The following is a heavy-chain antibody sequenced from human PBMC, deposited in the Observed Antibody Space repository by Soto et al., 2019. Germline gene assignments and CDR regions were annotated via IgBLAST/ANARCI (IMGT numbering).Heavy chain of an antibody. CDR2: IKGDGTNT. V-gene: IGHV3-74*01. D-gene: IGHD5-12*01. Sequence: EVQLVESGGGLVQFGGSLRLSCAASVFTFSSYWMHWVRQVPGKWLVWVSRIKGDGTNTGYADSVKGRFTISRDNVKNTLYLQMNSLRAEATAVYYCARGLSGYYGFDYWGQGTLVTVSS. CDR3: ARGLSGYYGFDY. J-gene: IGHJ4*02. CDR1: VFTFSSYW.